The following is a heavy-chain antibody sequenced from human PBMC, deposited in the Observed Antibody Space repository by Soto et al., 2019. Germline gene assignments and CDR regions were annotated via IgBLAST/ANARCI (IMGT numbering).Heavy chain of an antibody. J-gene: IGHJ5*02. CDR1: GYTFSKYG. D-gene: IGHD2-2*01. CDR3: ARVVPGAEAWFGP. V-gene: IGHV1-18*01. Sequence: ASVKVSCKTSGYTFSKYGITWVRQAPGQPLEWLGWISLYSDGTNYAQKFQGRVSMTTDTSTTTAYMELRSLRSDDTAVYYCARVVPGAEAWFGPWGQGTLVTVSS. CDR2: ISLYSDGT.